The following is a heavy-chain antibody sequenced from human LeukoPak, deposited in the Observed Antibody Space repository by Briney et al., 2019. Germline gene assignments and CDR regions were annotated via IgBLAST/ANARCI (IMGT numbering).Heavy chain of an antibody. J-gene: IGHJ4*02. CDR1: GGSISSSSYY. V-gene: IGHV4-39*01. D-gene: IGHD3-10*01. CDR3: ATQRFEGDY. Sequence: SETLSLTCTVTGGSISSSSYYWGWIRQPPGKGLEWIGSIYYSGSTYYNPSLKSRVTISVDTSKNQFSLKLSSVTAADTAVYYCATQRFEGDYWGQGTLVTVSS. CDR2: IYYSGST.